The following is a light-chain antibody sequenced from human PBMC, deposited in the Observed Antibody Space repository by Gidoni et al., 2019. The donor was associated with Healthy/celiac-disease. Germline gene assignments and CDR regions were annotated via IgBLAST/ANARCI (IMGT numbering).Light chain of an antibody. J-gene: IGKJ4*01. CDR1: QSVLYSSNNKNY. Sequence: DIVMTQSPDSLAVSLGERATINCKSSQSVLYSSNNKNYLAWYQQKPGQPPKLLIYWASTRESGVPDRFSGSGSAPDFTLTISSLQAEDVAVYYCQQYYSTPRLTFGGGTKVEIK. CDR2: WAS. V-gene: IGKV4-1*01. CDR3: QQYYSTPRLT.